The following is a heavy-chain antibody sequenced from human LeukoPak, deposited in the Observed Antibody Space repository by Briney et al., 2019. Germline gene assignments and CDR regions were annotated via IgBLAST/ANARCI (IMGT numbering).Heavy chain of an antibody. J-gene: IGHJ5*02. CDR3: AKGPDPAPYIVVDFNWFDP. CDR1: GGSISSYY. Sequence: NPSETLSLTCTVSGGSISSYYWSWIRQPPGKGLEWIGYIYYSGTTNYNPSLRSRVTISMDASKNQFSLKLSSVTAADTAVYYCAKGPDPAPYIVVDFNWFDPWGQGTLVTVSS. V-gene: IGHV4-59*01. D-gene: IGHD2-2*01. CDR2: IYYSGTT.